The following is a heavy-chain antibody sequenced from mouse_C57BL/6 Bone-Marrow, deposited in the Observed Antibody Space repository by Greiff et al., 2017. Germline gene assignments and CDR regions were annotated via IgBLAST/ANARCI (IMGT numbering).Heavy chain of an antibody. CDR2: IYPGSGST. Sequence: QVQLQQPGAELVKPGASVKMSCKASGYTFTSSWITWVKQRPGQGLEWIGDIYPGSGSTNYNEKFKSKATLTVDTSSSTAYMQLSSLTSEDSAVYYCARSGRYYDYTFDYWGQGTTLTVSS. J-gene: IGHJ2*01. CDR3: ARSGRYYDYTFDY. D-gene: IGHD2-4*01. CDR1: GYTFTSSW. V-gene: IGHV1-55*01.